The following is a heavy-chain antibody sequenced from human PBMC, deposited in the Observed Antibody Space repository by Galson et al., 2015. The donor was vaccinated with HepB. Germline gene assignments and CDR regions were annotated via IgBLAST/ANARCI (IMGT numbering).Heavy chain of an antibody. J-gene: IGHJ5*02. V-gene: IGHV3-30*18. CDR2: ISDDGSNK. Sequence: SLRLSCAASGFTFSTSGMHWVRQAPGRGLEWVAAISDDGSNKHSADSVKGRFFISRDNSNNTVFLQMNSLRVEDTAVYYCTKGAHRTILMSGRWLDPWGQGTLVSVSS. CDR1: GFTFSTSG. CDR3: TKGAHRTILMSGRWLDP.